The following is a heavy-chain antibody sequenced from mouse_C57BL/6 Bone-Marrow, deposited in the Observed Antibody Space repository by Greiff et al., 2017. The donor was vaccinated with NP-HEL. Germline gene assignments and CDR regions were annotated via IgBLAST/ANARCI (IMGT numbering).Heavy chain of an antibody. D-gene: IGHD1-1*01. V-gene: IGHV5-4*01. Sequence: EVKLMESGGGLVKPGGSLKLSCAASGFTFSSYAMSWVRQTLEKRLEWVATISDGGSYTYYPDNVKGRFTISRDNAKNNLYLQMSHLKSEDTAMYYCARDTIYYYGSSFYFDYWGQGTTLTVSS. CDR2: ISDGGSYT. CDR1: GFTFSSYA. CDR3: ARDTIYYYGSSFYFDY. J-gene: IGHJ2*01.